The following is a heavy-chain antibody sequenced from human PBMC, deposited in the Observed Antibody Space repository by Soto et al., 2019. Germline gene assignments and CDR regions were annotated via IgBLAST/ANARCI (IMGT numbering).Heavy chain of an antibody. D-gene: IGHD2-15*01. CDR2: INPSGGST. J-gene: IGHJ5*02. Sequence: ASVKVSCKASGYTFTSYYMHWVRQAPGQGLEWMGIINPSGGSTSYAQKFQGRVTMTRDTSTSTVYMELSSLRSEDTAVYYCARDDLGYCSGGSCYWFDPWGQGTLVTVSS. V-gene: IGHV1-46*01. CDR1: GYTFTSYY. CDR3: ARDDLGYCSGGSCYWFDP.